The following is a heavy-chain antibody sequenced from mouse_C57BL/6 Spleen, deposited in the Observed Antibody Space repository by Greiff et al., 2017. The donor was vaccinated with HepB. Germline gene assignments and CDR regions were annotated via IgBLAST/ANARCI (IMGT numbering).Heavy chain of an antibody. CDR1: GFSLTSYG. CDR3: AKGPLNWDGGDYYAMDY. D-gene: IGHD4-1*01. CDR2: IWGDGST. V-gene: IGHV2-3*01. J-gene: IGHJ4*01. Sequence: VKLVESGPGLVAPSQCLSITCTVSGFSLTSYGVSWVRQPPGKGLEWLGVIWGDGSTNYHSALISRLSISKDNSKSQVFLKLNSLQTDDTATYYCAKGPLNWDGGDYYAMDYWGQGTSVTVSS.